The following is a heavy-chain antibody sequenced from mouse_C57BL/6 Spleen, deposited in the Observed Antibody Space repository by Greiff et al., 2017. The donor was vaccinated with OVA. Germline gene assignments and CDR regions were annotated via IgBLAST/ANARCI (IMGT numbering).Heavy chain of an antibody. CDR1: GYTFTSYW. Sequence: VQLQQPGAELVRPGSSVKLSCKASGYTFTSYWMHWVKQRPIQGLEWIGNIDPSDSETHYNQKFKDKATLTVDKSSSTAYMQLSSLTSEDSAVYYCARGYYDYDDVGYYFDYWGQGTTLTVSS. D-gene: IGHD2-4*01. CDR2: IDPSDSET. V-gene: IGHV1-52*01. J-gene: IGHJ2*01. CDR3: ARGYYDYDDVGYYFDY.